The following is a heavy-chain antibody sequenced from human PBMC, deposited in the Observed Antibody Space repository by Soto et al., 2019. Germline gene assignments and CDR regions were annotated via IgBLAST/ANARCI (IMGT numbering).Heavy chain of an antibody. CDR1: GFTFSSYS. V-gene: IGHV3-48*02. J-gene: IGHJ6*02. Sequence: EVQLVESGGGLLQPGGSLRLSCAASGFTFSSYSMNWVRQAPGKGLEWVSYISSSSSTIYYADSVKGRFTISRDNXKXSLYLQMNSLRDEDTAVYYWAREDYDDSSGDQYGMDVWGQGTTVTVSS. D-gene: IGHD3-22*01. CDR3: AREDYDDSSGDQYGMDV. CDR2: ISSSSSTI.